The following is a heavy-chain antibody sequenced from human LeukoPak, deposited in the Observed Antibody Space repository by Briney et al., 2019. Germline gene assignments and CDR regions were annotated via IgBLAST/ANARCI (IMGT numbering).Heavy chain of an antibody. CDR1: GYTFTSYD. CDR3: ARIIISGSGWYGDYYYYGMDV. CDR2: MNPNSGNT. D-gene: IGHD6-19*01. Sequence: ASVKVSCKASGYTFTSYDINWVRQATGQGLEWMGWMNPNSGNTGYAQKFQGRVTMTRNTSISTAYMELSSLRSEDTAVYYCARIIISGSGWYGDYYYYGMDVWGQGTTVTVSS. J-gene: IGHJ6*02. V-gene: IGHV1-8*01.